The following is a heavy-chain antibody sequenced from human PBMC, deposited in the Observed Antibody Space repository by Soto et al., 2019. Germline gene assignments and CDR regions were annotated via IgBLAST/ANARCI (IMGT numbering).Heavy chain of an antibody. V-gene: IGHV5-51*01. CDR2: IYPGDSDT. CDR1: GYSFTSYW. CDR3: ARTAAAGKYYYGMDV. Sequence: EVQLVQSGAEVKKPGESLKISCKGSGYSFTSYWIGWARQMPGKGLEWMGIIYPGDSDTRYSPSFQGQVTISADKSIXTAYLQWSSLKASDIAMYYCARTAAAGKYYYGMDVWGQGTTVTVSS. J-gene: IGHJ6*02. D-gene: IGHD6-13*01.